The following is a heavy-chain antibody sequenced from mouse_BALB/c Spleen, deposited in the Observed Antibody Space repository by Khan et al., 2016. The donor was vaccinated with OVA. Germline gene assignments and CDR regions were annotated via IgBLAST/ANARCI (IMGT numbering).Heavy chain of an antibody. CDR1: GYSITSDYA. CDR3: ARIDGGDFDY. V-gene: IGHV3-2*02. D-gene: IGHD2-3*01. CDR2: ISYNGNT. J-gene: IGHJ2*01. Sequence: EVKLLESGPGLVKPSQSLSLTCTVTGYSITSDYAWNWIRQFPGNKLEWMGYISYNGNTKYNPSLKSRISITRDTSKNQFFLQLNSVTPEDTATYYCARIDGGDFDYWGQGTTLTVSS.